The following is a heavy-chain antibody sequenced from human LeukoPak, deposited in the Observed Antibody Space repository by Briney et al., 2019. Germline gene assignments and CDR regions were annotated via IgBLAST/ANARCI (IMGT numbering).Heavy chain of an antibody. V-gene: IGHV4-59*01. CDR1: GGSISSYY. D-gene: IGHD6-19*01. J-gene: IGHJ5*02. CDR3: ARVDSSRWSYNWFDP. Sequence: PSETLSLTCTVSGGSISSYYWCWIRQPPGKGLEWIGYIYYSGSTNYNPSLKSRVTISVDTSKNQFSLMLSSVTAADTAVYYCARVDSSRWSYNWFDPWGQGTLVTVSS. CDR2: IYYSGST.